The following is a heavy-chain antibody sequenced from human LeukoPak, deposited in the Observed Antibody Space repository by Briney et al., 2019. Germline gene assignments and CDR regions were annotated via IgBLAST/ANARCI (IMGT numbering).Heavy chain of an antibody. V-gene: IGHV1-3*03. D-gene: IGHD6-19*01. CDR2: ITTGRGET. CDR3: ARGGKQWRGGNYFDS. CDR1: GYTFTDYA. Sequence: GASVKVSCKASGYTFTDYALHWVRQAPGQSPEWMGWITTGRGETRYSQEFQRRITFTRDTSASTGYMDLSDLRSEDTAVYYCARGGKQWRGGNYFDSWGQGALVAVSS. J-gene: IGHJ4*02.